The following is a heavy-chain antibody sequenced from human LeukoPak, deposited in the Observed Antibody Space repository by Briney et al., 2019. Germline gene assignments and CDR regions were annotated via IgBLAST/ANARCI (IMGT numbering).Heavy chain of an antibody. CDR2: IYSGGST. J-gene: IGHJ3*02. D-gene: IGHD4-17*01. Sequence: GGSLRLSCAASGFTVSSNYMSWFRQAAGKGLEGVSVIYSGGSTYYADSGKGRFTISRDNTKNTLSLQMNSLRAEDTAVYYCARDGLQDDYDAFDIWGQGTMVTVSS. CDR1: GFTVSSNY. CDR3: ARDGLQDDYDAFDI. V-gene: IGHV3-66*02.